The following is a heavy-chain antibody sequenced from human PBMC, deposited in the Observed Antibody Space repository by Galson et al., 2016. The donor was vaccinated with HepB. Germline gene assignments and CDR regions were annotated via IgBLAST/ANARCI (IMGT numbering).Heavy chain of an antibody. CDR2: ISGSGGTT. V-gene: IGHV3-23*01. CDR3: AKTLYGGNSD. J-gene: IGHJ4*02. D-gene: IGHD4-23*01. Sequence: SLRLSCAASGFTFSSYWMHWVRQAPGKGLECVSGISGSGGTTSYADSVKGRFTISRDNSKNTLFLQMNSLRAEDTAVYYCAKTLYGGNSDWGQGTLVTVSS. CDR1: GFTFSSYW.